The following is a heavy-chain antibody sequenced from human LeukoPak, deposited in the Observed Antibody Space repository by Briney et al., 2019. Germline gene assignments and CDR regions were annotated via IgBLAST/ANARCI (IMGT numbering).Heavy chain of an antibody. Sequence: PGGSLRLSCAASGINVSNNYMNWVRQAPGKGLEWVSVIFSSGPTYYADSVKGRFTISRDTSKNALYLQMNSLRAEDTAVYYCAISGLGFGEFRGLDYWGQGTLVTVSS. D-gene: IGHD3-10*01. CDR3: AISGLGFGEFRGLDY. V-gene: IGHV3-53*01. CDR1: GINVSNNY. J-gene: IGHJ4*02. CDR2: IFSSGPT.